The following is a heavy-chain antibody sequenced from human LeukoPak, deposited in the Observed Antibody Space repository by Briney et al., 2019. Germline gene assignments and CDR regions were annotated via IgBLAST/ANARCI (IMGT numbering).Heavy chain of an antibody. CDR2: INHSGST. D-gene: IGHD3-22*01. CDR3: ARGYYYDSSGYDY. CDR1: GGSFSGYY. V-gene: IGHV4-34*01. Sequence: PSETLSLTCAVYGGSFSGYYWSRLRQPPGKGLEWIGEINHSGSTNYNPSLKGRVTISVDTSKNQFSLKLSSVTAADTAVYYCARGYYYDSSGYDYWGQGTLVTVSS. J-gene: IGHJ4*02.